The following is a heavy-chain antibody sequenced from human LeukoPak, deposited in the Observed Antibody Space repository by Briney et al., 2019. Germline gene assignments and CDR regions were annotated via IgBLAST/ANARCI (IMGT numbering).Heavy chain of an antibody. D-gene: IGHD2-2*01. CDR3: ARSSPIVVVPAAGNWFDP. J-gene: IGHJ5*02. CDR2: INPNSDGT. CDR1: GYTFTDYY. V-gene: IGHV1-2*02. Sequence: ASVKVSCKASGYTFTDYYIHWVRQTPGQGLEWMGWINPNSDGTNYAQKFQGRVTMTRDTSISIAYMELSRLRSDDTAVYYCARSSPIVVVPAAGNWFDPWGQGTLVTVSS.